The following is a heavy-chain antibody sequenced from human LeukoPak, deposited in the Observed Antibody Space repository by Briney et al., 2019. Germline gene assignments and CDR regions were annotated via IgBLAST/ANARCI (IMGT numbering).Heavy chain of an antibody. J-gene: IGHJ3*02. CDR3: ARARKQQLYFDAFDI. CDR1: GGSISSGSSY. D-gene: IGHD6-13*01. CDR2: IYYSGST. V-gene: IGHV4-39*02. Sequence: SETLSLTCTVSGGSISSGSSYWGWIRQPPGKGLEWIGSIYYSGSTYYNPSLKSRVTISVDTSKNHFSLKLSSVTAADTAVYYCARARKQQLYFDAFDIWGQGTMVTVSS.